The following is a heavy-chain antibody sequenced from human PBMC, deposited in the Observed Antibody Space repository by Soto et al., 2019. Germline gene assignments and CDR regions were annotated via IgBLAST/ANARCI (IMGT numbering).Heavy chain of an antibody. CDR1: GFTFSSYG. V-gene: IGHV3-33*01. D-gene: IGHD3-22*01. J-gene: IGHJ4*02. CDR2: IWYDGSNK. Sequence: QVQLVESGGGVVQPGRSLRLSCAASGFTFSSYGMHWVRQAPGKGLEWVAVIWYDGSNKYYADSVKGRFTISRDNSKNTLYLQMNSLRAEDTAVYYCARELSDYYESSGYFGLDYWGQGTLVTVSS. CDR3: ARELSDYYESSGYFGLDY.